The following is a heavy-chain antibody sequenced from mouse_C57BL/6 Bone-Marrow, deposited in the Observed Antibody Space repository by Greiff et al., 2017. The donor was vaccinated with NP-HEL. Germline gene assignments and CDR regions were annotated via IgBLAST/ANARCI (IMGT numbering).Heavy chain of an antibody. D-gene: IGHD4-1*01. J-gene: IGHJ2*01. CDR1: GFNIKDDY. CDR3: TTVWDVDY. Sequence: VQLQQSGAELVRPGASVKLSCTASGFNIKDDYMPWVKQRPEQGLEWIGWIDPENGDTEYASKFQGKATITADTSSNTAYLQLSSLTSEDTAVYYCTTVWDVDYWGQGTTLTVSS. CDR2: IDPENGDT. V-gene: IGHV14-4*01.